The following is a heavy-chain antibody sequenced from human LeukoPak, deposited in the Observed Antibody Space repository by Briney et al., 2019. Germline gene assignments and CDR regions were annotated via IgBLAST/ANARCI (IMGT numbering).Heavy chain of an antibody. CDR2: IRSKAYGGTT. CDR3: TRETPEWLALLDY. D-gene: IGHD6-19*01. CDR1: GCTFGEYA. J-gene: IGHJ4*02. Sequence: GGSLRLSCTASGCTFGEYAMSWVRQAPGKGLEWVGFIRSKAYGGTTEYAASVKGRFTISRDDSKTIAYLQMNSLKTGIEAVYYCTRETPEWLALLDYWGQGTLVTVSS. V-gene: IGHV3-49*04.